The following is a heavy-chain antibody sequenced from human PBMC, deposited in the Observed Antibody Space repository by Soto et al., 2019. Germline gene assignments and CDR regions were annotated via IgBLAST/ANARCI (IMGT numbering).Heavy chain of an antibody. CDR3: TRGSYGAYDY. CDR2: ISSNSGYT. V-gene: IGHV3-21*06. J-gene: IGHJ4*02. Sequence: GGSLRLSCAASGFRFSDYSMNWVRQVPGKGLEWVSSISSNSGYTLYTDSVKGRFTISRDNAKSSLYLQMSSLRDEDTAVYYCTRGSYGAYDYWGQGTLVTVSS. D-gene: IGHD4-17*01. CDR1: GFRFSDYS.